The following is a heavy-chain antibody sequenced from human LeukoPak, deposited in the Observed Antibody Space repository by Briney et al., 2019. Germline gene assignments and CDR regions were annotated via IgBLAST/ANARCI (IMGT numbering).Heavy chain of an antibody. V-gene: IGHV3-9*01. CDR3: AKDDTGGDYYYYGMDV. CDR2: ISWNSGSI. J-gene: IGHJ6*02. CDR1: GFTFDDYA. D-gene: IGHD3-16*01. Sequence: PGGSLRLSCAASGFTFDDYAMHWVRQAPGTGLERVSGISWNSGSIGYADSVKGRFTISRDNAKKSLYLQMNSLRAEDTALYYCAKDDTGGDYYYYGMDVWGQGTTVTVSS.